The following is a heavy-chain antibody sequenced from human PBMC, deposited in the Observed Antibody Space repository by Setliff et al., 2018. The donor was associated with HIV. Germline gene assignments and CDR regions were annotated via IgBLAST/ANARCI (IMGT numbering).Heavy chain of an antibody. V-gene: IGHV3-74*01. CDR1: GFTFDRYW. CDR3: HSGYDTEEQSYFDY. J-gene: IGHJ4*02. D-gene: IGHD5-12*01. Sequence: GGSLRLSCASSGFTFDRYWMHWVRQAPGEGLVWVSRVNTDGSIKTYADSVKDRFTISRDNAKNTLYLQMNSLRAEDTGVYYCHSGYDTEEQSYFDYWGQGTLVTVSS. CDR2: VNTDGSIK.